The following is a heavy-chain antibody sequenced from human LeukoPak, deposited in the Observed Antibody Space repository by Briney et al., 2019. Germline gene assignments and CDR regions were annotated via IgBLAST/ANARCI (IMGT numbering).Heavy chain of an antibody. D-gene: IGHD4-17*01. Sequence: SETLSLTCAVYGGSFSGYYWSWIRQPPGKGMEWIGEINHSGSTNYNPSLKSRVTISVDTSKNQFSLKLSSVTAADTAVYYCAIHGDYAPFDYWGQGTLVTVSS. CDR3: AIHGDYAPFDY. V-gene: IGHV4-34*01. CDR1: GGSFSGYY. J-gene: IGHJ4*02. CDR2: INHSGST.